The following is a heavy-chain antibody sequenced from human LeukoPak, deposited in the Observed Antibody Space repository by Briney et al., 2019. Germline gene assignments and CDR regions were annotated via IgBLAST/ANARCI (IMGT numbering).Heavy chain of an antibody. J-gene: IGHJ4*02. CDR1: GYTFTGYY. Sequence: GASVKVSCKASGYTFTGYYMHWVRQAPGQGLEWMGIINPSGGSTSYAQKFQGRVTMTRDMSTSTVYMELSSLRSEDTAVYYCARDPGGSYLLKTSDAFDYWGQGTLVTVSS. CDR3: ARDPGGSYLLKTSDAFDY. CDR2: INPSGGST. D-gene: IGHD1-26*01. V-gene: IGHV1-46*01.